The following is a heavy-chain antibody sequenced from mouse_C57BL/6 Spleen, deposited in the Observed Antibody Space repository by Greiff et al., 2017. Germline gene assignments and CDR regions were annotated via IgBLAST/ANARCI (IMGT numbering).Heavy chain of an antibody. J-gene: IGHJ2*01. CDR2: INPNNGGT. CDR3: ALLKGFDY. D-gene: IGHD2-14*01. Sequence: EVQLQQSGPELVKPGASVRISCKASGYTFTDYYMNWVKQSHGKSLEWIGDINPNNGGTSYNQKFKGKATLTVDKSSSTAYMELRSLTSEDSAVYYCALLKGFDYWGQGTTLTVSS. CDR1: GYTFTDYY. V-gene: IGHV1-26*01.